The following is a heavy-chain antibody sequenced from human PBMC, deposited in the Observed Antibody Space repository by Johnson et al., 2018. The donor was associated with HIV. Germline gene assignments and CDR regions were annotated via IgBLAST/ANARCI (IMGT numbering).Heavy chain of an antibody. J-gene: IGHJ3*02. D-gene: IGHD3-22*01. V-gene: IGHV3-20*01. CDR3: ARDRRHYYDSSGYPDYDAFDI. Sequence: VQLVESGGGVVRPGGSLRLSCSVSGFTFDDYGMNWVRQAPGKGLEWVSGLNWNGGYASYADSVKGRFTISRDNSKNSLYLQMNSLIAEDTAVYHCARDRRHYYDSSGYPDYDAFDIWGQGTMVTVSS. CDR1: GFTFDDYG. CDR2: LNWNGGYA.